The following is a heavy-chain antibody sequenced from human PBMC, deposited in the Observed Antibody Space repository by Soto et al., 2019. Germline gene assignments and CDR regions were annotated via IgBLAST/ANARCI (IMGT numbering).Heavy chain of an antibody. CDR1: GFTFNNFA. CDR3: AKTSSASERDCPGW. V-gene: IGHV3-23*01. Sequence: EVQLLESGGALVRPGGSLRLSCAASGFTFNNFAMNWVRQVPGKGLEWVAAISGTGGSTFYSDSLGGRFTISRDNSKNLLFLQIKRLTDVATAVYYCAKTSSASERDCPGWWGQGTLVTVSS. J-gene: IGHJ4*02. CDR2: ISGTGGST. D-gene: IGHD2-21*01.